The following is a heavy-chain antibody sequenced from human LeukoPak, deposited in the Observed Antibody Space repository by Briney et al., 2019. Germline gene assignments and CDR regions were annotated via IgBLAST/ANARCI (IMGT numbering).Heavy chain of an antibody. J-gene: IGHJ4*02. V-gene: IGHV3-49*04. D-gene: IGHD7-27*01. CDR1: GFTFGDYA. CDR3: TRAPNLWGPYYFDY. Sequence: PGGSLRLSCTASGFTFGDYAMSWVRQAPGKGLEWVGFIRSKAYGGTTEYAASVKGRFTISRDDSKSIAYLQMNSLKTEDTAVYYCTRAPNLWGPYYFDYWGQGTLVTVSS. CDR2: IRSKAYGGTT.